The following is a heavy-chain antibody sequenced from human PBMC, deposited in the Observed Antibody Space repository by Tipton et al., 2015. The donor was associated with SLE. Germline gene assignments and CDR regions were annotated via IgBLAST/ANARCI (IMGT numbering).Heavy chain of an antibody. V-gene: IGHV4-31*02. CDR2: T. J-gene: IGHJ4*02. Sequence: TCYNPSLKGRVSISLDTSENQFSLMLSSVTAADTVMYYCAVQSSGSARADLWGQGTLVTVSS. CDR3: AVQSSGSARADL. D-gene: IGHD3-3*01.